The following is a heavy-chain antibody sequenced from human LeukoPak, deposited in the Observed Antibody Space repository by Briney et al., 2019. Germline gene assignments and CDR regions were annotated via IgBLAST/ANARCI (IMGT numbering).Heavy chain of an antibody. Sequence: PGGSLRLSCAAPRFTFGNYAMTWVRQAPGKGLEWVSGNSGSGGSTYYADAVKGRFTISRDNSKNTLYLQMNSLRGEDSALYYCAKVFYDFWSGYFDYWGQGTLVTVSS. V-gene: IGHV3-23*01. CDR2: NSGSGGST. J-gene: IGHJ4*02. CDR3: AKVFYDFWSGYFDY. D-gene: IGHD3-3*01. CDR1: RFTFGNYA.